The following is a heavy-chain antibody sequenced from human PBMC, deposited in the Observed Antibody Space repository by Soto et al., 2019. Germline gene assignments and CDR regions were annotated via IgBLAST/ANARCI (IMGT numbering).Heavy chain of an antibody. J-gene: IGHJ6*02. CDR2: ISAYNGNT. V-gene: IGHV1-18*04. CDR3: ARNRWLQHHYGMDV. D-gene: IGHD5-12*01. Sequence: ASVKVSCKASGYTFTSYGISWVRQAPGQGLEWMGWISAYNGNTNYAQKLQGRVTMTTDTSTSTAYMELRSLRSDDTAVYYCARNRWLQHHYGMDVWGQGTTVTVSS. CDR1: GYTFTSYG.